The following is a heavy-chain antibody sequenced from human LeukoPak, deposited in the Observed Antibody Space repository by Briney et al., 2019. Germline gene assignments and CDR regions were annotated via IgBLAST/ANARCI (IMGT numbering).Heavy chain of an antibody. CDR2: ISNDGSNK. V-gene: IGHV3-30*18. CDR1: GFTFSKYD. Sequence: HPGRSLRLSCAASGFTFSKYDMHWVRQAPGPGLEWEAVISNDGSNKYYADSVKGRFTICRDNSKNTLYLQMNSLRPEITAVYYCAKDSAFYYIDVWGKGTTVIISS. D-gene: IGHD3-10*01. J-gene: IGHJ6*03. CDR3: AKDSAFYYIDV.